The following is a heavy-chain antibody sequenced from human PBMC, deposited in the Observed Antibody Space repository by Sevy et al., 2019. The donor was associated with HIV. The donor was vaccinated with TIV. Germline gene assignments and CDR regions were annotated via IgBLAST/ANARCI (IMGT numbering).Heavy chain of an antibody. D-gene: IGHD6-19*01. CDR3: ARPQAPYSSGWSPYFDY. V-gene: IGHV3-11*01. CDR2: ISNSDNTI. Sequence: GGSLRLSCAASGFRFSDYYMSWVRQAPGKGLEWISYISNSDNTIDYTDCVKGRFTISRDNAKNSLYLQMNSLRVEDTDVYYCARPQAPYSSGWSPYFDYWGQGTLVTVSS. CDR1: GFRFSDYY. J-gene: IGHJ4*02.